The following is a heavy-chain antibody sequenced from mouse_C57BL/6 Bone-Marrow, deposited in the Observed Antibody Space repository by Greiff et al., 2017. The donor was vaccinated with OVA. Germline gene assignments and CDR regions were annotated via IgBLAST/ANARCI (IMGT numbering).Heavy chain of an antibody. CDR3: ALPCAGIFFYYAMDY. CDR2: IDPANGNT. V-gene: IGHV14-3*01. CDR1: GFNIKNTY. J-gene: IGHJ4*01. D-gene: IGHD5-5*01. Sequence: VQLQQSVAELVRPGASVKLSCTASGFNIKNTYMHWVKQRPEQGLEWIGRIDPANGNTKYAPKFQGKATITADTSSNTAYLQLSSLTSEDTAIYYGALPCAGIFFYYAMDYWGQGTSVTVSS.